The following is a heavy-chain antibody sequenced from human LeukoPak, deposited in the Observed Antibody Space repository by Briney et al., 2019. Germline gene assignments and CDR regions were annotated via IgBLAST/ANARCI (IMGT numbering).Heavy chain of an antibody. CDR1: GGTFSSYA. Sequence: SVKVSCKASGGTFSSYAISWVRQAPGQGLEWMGGIIPIFGTANYAQKFQGRVTITADESTSTAYMELSSLRSEDTAVYYCARLLAGYCSGGSCYSYYYGTDVWGQGTTVTVSS. J-gene: IGHJ6*02. D-gene: IGHD2-15*01. CDR2: IIPIFGTA. V-gene: IGHV1-69*01. CDR3: ARLLAGYCSGGSCYSYYYGTDV.